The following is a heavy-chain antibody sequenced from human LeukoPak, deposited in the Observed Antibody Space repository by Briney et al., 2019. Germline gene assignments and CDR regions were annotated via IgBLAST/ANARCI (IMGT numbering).Heavy chain of an antibody. J-gene: IGHJ4*02. CDR2: IFYTGSA. CDR3: ARGRYSDY. CDR1: GGSVSSASYY. Sequence: SETLSLTCTVSGGSVSSASYYWSWIRQPPGKGLEWIGYIFYTGSANYNPSLKSRVTISVDTSKNQFSLKLSSVTAADTAVYYCARGRYSDYWGQGTLVTVSS. V-gene: IGHV4-61*01.